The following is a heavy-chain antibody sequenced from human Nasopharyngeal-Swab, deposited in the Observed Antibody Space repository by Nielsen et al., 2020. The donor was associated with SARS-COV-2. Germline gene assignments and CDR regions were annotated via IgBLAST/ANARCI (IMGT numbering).Heavy chain of an antibody. D-gene: IGHD1-1*01. J-gene: IGHJ6*02. CDR3: ARWNEEEARGYKGMDV. CDR2: ISHDGRFE. Sequence: VRQDPGKGLEWVTIISHDGRFESYADSVKGRFTISRDTSKNTLSLQMSSPRTEDTAVYYCARWNEEEARGYKGMDVWGQGTTVTVSS. V-gene: IGHV3-30*03.